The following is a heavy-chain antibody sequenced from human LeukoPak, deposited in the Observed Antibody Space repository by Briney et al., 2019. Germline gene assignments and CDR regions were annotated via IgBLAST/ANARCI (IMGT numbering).Heavy chain of an antibody. D-gene: IGHD5-18*01. J-gene: IGHJ4*02. CDR3: AREIEYSDSSRDY. CDR2: IYPGDSDT. Sequence: GESLKISCKASGYSFTSYWIGWVRQMPGNGLEWMGIIYPGDSDTRYSPSFQGQVTISADKSISTAYLQWSSLKTSDTAMYYCAREIEYSDSSRDYWGQGTLVTVSS. CDR1: GYSFTSYW. V-gene: IGHV5-51*01.